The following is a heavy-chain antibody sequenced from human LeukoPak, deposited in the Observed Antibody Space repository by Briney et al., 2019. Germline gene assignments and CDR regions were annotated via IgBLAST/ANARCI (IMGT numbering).Heavy chain of an antibody. CDR1: GGSFSGYY. J-gene: IGHJ3*02. D-gene: IGHD3-10*01. Sequence: LETLSLTCAVYGGSFSGYYWSWIRQPPGKGLEWIGEINHSGSPNYNPSLKSRVTISIDTSKNQFSLKLSPVTAADTAVYYCARDLSDYYGSGSYRPIDAFDIWGQGTMVTVSS. V-gene: IGHV4-34*01. CDR3: ARDLSDYYGSGSYRPIDAFDI. CDR2: INHSGSP.